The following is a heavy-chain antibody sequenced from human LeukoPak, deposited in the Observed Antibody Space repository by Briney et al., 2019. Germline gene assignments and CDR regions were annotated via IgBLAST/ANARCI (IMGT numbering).Heavy chain of an antibody. CDR1: GYTFTGYY. CDR3: ARGRYCSGGSCFFYYYYYMDV. Sequence: ASVKVSCKASGYTFTGYYMHWVRQAPGQGLEWMGWINPNSGGTNYAQKFQGRVTMTRDTSTSTVYMELSSLRSEDTAVYYCARGRYCSGGSCFFYYYYYMDVWGKGTTVTISS. D-gene: IGHD2-15*01. J-gene: IGHJ6*03. V-gene: IGHV1-2*02. CDR2: INPNSGGT.